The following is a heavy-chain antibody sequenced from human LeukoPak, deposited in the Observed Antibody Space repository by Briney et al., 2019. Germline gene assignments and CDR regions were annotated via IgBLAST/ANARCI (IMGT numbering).Heavy chain of an antibody. CDR2: IYTTGTT. J-gene: IGHJ5*02. CDR1: GGSISSGSYF. CDR3: ASRCSSTSCYILLSQDWFDP. D-gene: IGHD2-2*02. V-gene: IGHV4-61*02. Sequence: PSETLSLTCAVSGGSISSGSYFWSWVRQPAGKGLEWIGRIYTTGTTIYNPSLKSRVTISVDTSKNQFSLKLSSVTAADTAVYYCASRCSSTSCYILLSQDWFDPWGQGTLVTVSS.